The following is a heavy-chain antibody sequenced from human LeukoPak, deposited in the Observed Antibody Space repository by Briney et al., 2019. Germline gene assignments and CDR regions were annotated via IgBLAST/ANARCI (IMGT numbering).Heavy chain of an antibody. D-gene: IGHD2-2*01. J-gene: IGHJ4*02. CDR3: ARADRTSWFDY. Sequence: GGSLRLSCSASGIPFSSYAMHWVRQAPGKGLEYVSAISDSGGSTYYADSVKGRFTISRDNAKNSLSLQMNSVRPEDTAVYYCARADRTSWFDYWGQGTLVTVSS. V-gene: IGHV3-64*04. CDR2: ISDSGGST. CDR1: GIPFSSYA.